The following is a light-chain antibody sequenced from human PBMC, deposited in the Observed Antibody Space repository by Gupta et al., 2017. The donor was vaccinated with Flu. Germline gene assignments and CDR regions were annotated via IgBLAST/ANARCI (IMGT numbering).Light chain of an antibody. CDR3: QVCDKDSDHVV. J-gene: IGLJ2*01. Sequence: SSVLTQAPSVSVAPGQTARITCGGNGIVSKSVHWYQQRPGQVPVLVVHDDKDRPSGIPERFSGSNFGNMATLIISRVEAEDEADYFCQVCDKDSDHVVFGGGTKLSVL. CDR2: DDK. V-gene: IGLV3-21*02. CDR1: GIVSKS.